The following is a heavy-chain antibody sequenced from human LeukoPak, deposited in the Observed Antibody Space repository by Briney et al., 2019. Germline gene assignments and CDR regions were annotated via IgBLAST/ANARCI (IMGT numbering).Heavy chain of an antibody. CDR3: ARAQRHYYDSSGYYDDAFDI. D-gene: IGHD3-22*01. J-gene: IGHJ3*02. V-gene: IGHV1-46*01. CDR1: GYTFTSYY. CDR2: INPSGGST. Sequence: ASVKVSCKASGYTFTSYYMHWVRQAPGQGFEWMGIINPSGGSTSYAQKFQGRVTMTRDTSTSTVYMELSSLRSEDTAVYYCARAQRHYYDSSGYYDDAFDIWGQGTMVTVSS.